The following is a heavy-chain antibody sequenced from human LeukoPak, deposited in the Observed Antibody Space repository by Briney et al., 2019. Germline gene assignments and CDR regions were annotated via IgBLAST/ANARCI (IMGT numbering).Heavy chain of an antibody. CDR1: GGTFGSYA. V-gene: IGHV1-69*13. CDR3: ASQSTEFLGRTHDDFWSGYYYMDV. D-gene: IGHD3-3*01. J-gene: IGHJ6*03. Sequence: SVKVSCKASGGTFGSYAISWVRQAPGQGLEWMGGIIPIFGTANYAQKFQGRVTITADESTSTAYMELSSLRSEDTAVYYCASQSTEFLGRTHDDFWSGYYYMDVWGKGTTVTVSS. CDR2: IIPIFGTA.